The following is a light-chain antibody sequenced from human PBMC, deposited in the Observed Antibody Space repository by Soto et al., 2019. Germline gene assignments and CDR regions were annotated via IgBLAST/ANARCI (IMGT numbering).Light chain of an antibody. CDR3: QQRNNWPPVT. CDR2: DAS. CDR1: QSVNSH. Sequence: IVMTQSPATLPVSPGERATLSCRTSQSVNSHLAWYQHKPGQAPRLLIYDASNRATGIPARFSGSGSGTDFTLTISSLEPEDFAVYYCQQRNNWPPVTFGGGTKVDIK. V-gene: IGKV3-11*01. J-gene: IGKJ4*01.